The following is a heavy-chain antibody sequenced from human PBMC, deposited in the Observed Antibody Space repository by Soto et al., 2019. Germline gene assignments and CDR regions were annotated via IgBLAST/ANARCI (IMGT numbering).Heavy chain of an antibody. D-gene: IGHD6-6*01. CDR3: ARVGQLISIDY. CDR1: RFSFDLSG. Sequence: GGFLRPSCEASRFSFDLSGMNWVRHAQGKGLEWVSSIRTRSTSIHTGDSVEGRFTMYRDNATNSVFLEMNSLRVEGTSVYFCARVGQLISIDYWGRGTLVTVSS. J-gene: IGHJ4*02. CDR2: IRTRSTSI. V-gene: IGHV3-21*01.